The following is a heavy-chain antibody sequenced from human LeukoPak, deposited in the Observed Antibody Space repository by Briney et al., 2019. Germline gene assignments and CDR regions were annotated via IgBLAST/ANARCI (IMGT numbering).Heavy chain of an antibody. CDR2: INHTGST. D-gene: IGHD1-26*01. V-gene: IGHV4-34*01. CDR3: ARGGGSYLNYFDY. J-gene: IGHJ4*02. Sequence: SETLSLTCAVYGGSFSDYFWSWIRQPPGKGLEWIGEINHTGSTNYNPSLKSRVSISVDTSKNQFSLKLSSVTAADTAVYYCARGGGSYLNYFDYWGQGTLVTVSS. CDR1: GGSFSDYF.